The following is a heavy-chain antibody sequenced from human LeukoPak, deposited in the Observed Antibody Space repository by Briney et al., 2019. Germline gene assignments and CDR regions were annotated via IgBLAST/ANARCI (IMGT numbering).Heavy chain of an antibody. V-gene: IGHV4-31*03. CDR2: IYHSGST. Sequence: PSETLSLTCTVSGGSISSSGYYWSWIRQHPGKGLEWIGYIYHSGSTDYNPSLKSRVTISVDTSKNQFSLKLSSVTAADTAVYYCARDEPGYSSGWYGSDYWGQGTLVTVSS. CDR3: ARDEPGYSSGWYGSDY. D-gene: IGHD6-19*01. J-gene: IGHJ4*02. CDR1: GGSISSSGYY.